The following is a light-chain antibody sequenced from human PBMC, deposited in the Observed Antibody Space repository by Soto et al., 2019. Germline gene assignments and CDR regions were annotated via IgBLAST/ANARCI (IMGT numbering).Light chain of an antibody. V-gene: IGLV2-14*01. J-gene: IGLJ1*01. CDR1: SSDVGGYNY. CDR2: EVN. CDR3: SSYTSSSTRLYV. Sequence: QSALTQPASVSGSPGQSITISCTGTSSDVGGYNYVSWYQQHPGKAPKLMIYEVNNRPSGVSNRFSGSKSGNTASLTISGLQAEDEDDYYCSSYTSSSTRLYVFGTGTKLTVL.